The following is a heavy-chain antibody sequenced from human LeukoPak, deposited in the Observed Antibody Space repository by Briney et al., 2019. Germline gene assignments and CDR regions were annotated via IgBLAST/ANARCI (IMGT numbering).Heavy chain of an antibody. Sequence: RGSLRLSCAASGFTFSSYEMNWVRQAPGKGLEWVSYISSSGTTIYYADSVKGRFTISRGNAKNSLYLQMNSLRAEDTAVYYCARLLAILSYWGQGTLVTLSS. D-gene: IGHD3-3*01. CDR3: ARLLAILSY. CDR2: ISSSGTTI. V-gene: IGHV3-48*03. CDR1: GFTFSSYE. J-gene: IGHJ4*02.